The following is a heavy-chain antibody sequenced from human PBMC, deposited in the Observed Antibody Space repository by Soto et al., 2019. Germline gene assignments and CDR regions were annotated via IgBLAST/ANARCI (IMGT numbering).Heavy chain of an antibody. CDR1: GGSISSSNW. D-gene: IGHD2-15*01. Sequence: ASETLSLTCAVSGGSISSSNWWSWVRQPPGKGLEWIGEIYHSGSTNYNPSLKSLVNISVDKSKNQFSLKLRAVTAADTAVYYCARDSGGGYYYGMDVWGKGNAVTVSS. J-gene: IGHJ6*04. CDR3: ARDSGGGYYYGMDV. V-gene: IGHV4-4*02. CDR2: IYHSGST.